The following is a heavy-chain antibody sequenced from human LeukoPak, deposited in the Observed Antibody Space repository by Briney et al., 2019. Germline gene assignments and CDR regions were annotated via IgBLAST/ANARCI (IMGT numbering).Heavy chain of an antibody. J-gene: IGHJ4*02. Sequence: GGSLRLSCAASGFTLSSYAMTWVRQAPGRGLEWVSSVDGGGGGTYYADSVKGRFTISRDNSKDTLYLQMNGLRAEDTAVYYCARVAYCGGDCYCFDYWGQGTLVTVSS. V-gene: IGHV3-23*01. D-gene: IGHD2-21*02. CDR2: VDGGGGGT. CDR1: GFTLSSYA. CDR3: ARVAYCGGDCYCFDY.